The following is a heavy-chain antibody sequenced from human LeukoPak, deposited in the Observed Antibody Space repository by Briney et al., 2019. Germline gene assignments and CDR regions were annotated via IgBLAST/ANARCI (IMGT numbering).Heavy chain of an antibody. CDR1: GFTSSSDG. V-gene: IGHV3-30*18. D-gene: IGHD6-13*01. CDR3: AKDRASSWSLDY. Sequence: GGSLRLSCAASGFTSSSDGMHWVRQAPGKGLEWLTFISYDANTKYYSDSVRGRFTVSRDNSKNTMYLQMNSLRPEDTAMYYCAKDRASSWSLDYWGQGNLVTVSS. CDR2: ISYDANTK. J-gene: IGHJ4*02.